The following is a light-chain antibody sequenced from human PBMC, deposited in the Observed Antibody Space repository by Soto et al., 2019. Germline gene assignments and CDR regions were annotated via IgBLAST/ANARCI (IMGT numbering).Light chain of an antibody. Sequence: QSALTQPASVSGSPGQSITISCTGTSSDVGSYNLVSCYQQHPGKSPKLMIYECSKRPSGVSNRFSGSKSGNTASLTISGLQAEDEADYYCCSYAGSSNGVFGGGTKLTVL. V-gene: IGLV2-23*01. CDR1: SSDVGSYNL. CDR3: CSYAGSSNGV. CDR2: ECS. J-gene: IGLJ2*01.